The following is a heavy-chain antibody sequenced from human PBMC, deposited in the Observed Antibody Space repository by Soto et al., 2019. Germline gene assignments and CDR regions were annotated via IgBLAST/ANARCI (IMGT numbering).Heavy chain of an antibody. CDR1: GYKFAGYW. V-gene: IGHV5-51*01. D-gene: IGHD3-3*01. CDR3: ARGGVSTRTFDY. CDR2: IYPSDSDT. Sequence: PGESLKISCKGSGYKFAGYWIAWVRQMPGRGLELMGIIYPSDSDTRYRPSFQGQVTISADKSISSAYLQWSSLRASDTAMYYCARGGVSTRTFDYWGQATQVTVSS. J-gene: IGHJ4*02.